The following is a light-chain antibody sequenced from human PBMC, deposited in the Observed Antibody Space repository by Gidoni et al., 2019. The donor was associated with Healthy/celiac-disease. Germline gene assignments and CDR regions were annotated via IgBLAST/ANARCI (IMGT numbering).Light chain of an antibody. Sequence: SYVLTQPPSVSVAPGQTARITCGGNNIGSKSGHWYQQKPGQAPMLVAYDDSDRPSGIPERFSGSNSGNTATLTISRVEAGDEADYYCQVWDSSSDHVVFGGGTKLTVL. CDR2: DDS. V-gene: IGLV3-21*02. J-gene: IGLJ2*01. CDR3: QVWDSSSDHVV. CDR1: NIGSKS.